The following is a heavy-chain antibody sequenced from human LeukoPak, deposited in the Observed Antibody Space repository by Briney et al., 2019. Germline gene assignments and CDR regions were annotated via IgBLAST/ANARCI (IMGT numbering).Heavy chain of an antibody. CDR2: VYSGGST. CDR1: GFIVTNNY. J-gene: IGHJ4*02. D-gene: IGHD2-8*01. CDR3: ARDPPAVLIDTYG. V-gene: IGHV3-66*01. Sequence: GGSLRLSCTASGFIVTNNYINWVRQAPGKGLEWVSLVYSGGSTYYADSVKGRFTISRDNSKNMAYLQMNSLRAEDTAMYYCARDPPAVLIDTYGWGQGTLVTVSS.